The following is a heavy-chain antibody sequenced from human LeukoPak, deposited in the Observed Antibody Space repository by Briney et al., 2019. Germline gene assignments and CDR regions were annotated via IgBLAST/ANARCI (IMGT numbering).Heavy chain of an antibody. CDR1: GYTLTELS. D-gene: IGHD3-10*01. CDR3: ATGDQTYYYGSVPFDY. Sequence: ASVKVSCKVSGYTLTELSVHWVRQAPGKGLEWMGGFDPEDGETIYAQKFQGRVTMTEDTSTDTAYTELSSLRSEDTAVYYCATGDQTYYYGSVPFDYWGQGTLVTVSS. V-gene: IGHV1-24*01. J-gene: IGHJ4*02. CDR2: FDPEDGET.